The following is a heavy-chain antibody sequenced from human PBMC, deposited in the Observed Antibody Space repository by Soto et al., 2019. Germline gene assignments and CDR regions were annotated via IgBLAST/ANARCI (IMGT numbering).Heavy chain of an antibody. Sequence: EVQLLESGGGLVQPGGSLRLSCAASGFTFSNYGMSWVRQAPGKGLEWVSVISGSGGSTNYGGSVQGRFTTSRDNSKNTLYLQMNSLRVEDTAIYYCAKIRGLAAEFDSWGQGILVTVSS. V-gene: IGHV3-23*01. CDR3: AKIRGLAAEFDS. D-gene: IGHD6-25*01. CDR1: GFTFSNYG. J-gene: IGHJ4*02. CDR2: ISGSGGST.